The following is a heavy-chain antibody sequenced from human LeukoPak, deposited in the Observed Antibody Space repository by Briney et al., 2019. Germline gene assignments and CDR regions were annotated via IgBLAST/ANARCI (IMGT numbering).Heavy chain of an antibody. CDR1: GGSISSSSYY. V-gene: IGHV4-39*07. Sequence: SETLSLTCTVSGGSISSSSYYWGWIRQPPGKGLEWIGSIYYSGSTYYNPSLKSRVTISVDTSKNQFSLKLSSVTAADTAVYYCARVRYCSSTSCYFDSPAQPHKDYYFDYWGQGTLVTVSS. D-gene: IGHD2-2*01. J-gene: IGHJ4*02. CDR2: IYYSGST. CDR3: ARVRYCSSTSCYFDSPAQPHKDYYFDY.